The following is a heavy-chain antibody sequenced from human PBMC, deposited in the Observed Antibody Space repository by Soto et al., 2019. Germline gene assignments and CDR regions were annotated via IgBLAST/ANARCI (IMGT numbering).Heavy chain of an antibody. CDR2: ISYSGTT. V-gene: IGHV4-59*01. Sequence: QVQLQESGPGLVKPSETLSLTCTVSGDSISNYHWSWIRQPPGKGLEWIGYISYSGTTNYNPSLKSRVTISVDTSNNQFSLELSSVTAADTAVYYCAGEGGNAARFYYYFGMDVWGQGTTVTVSS. CDR3: AGEGGNAARFYYYFGMDV. D-gene: IGHD6-6*01. CDR1: GDSISNYH. J-gene: IGHJ6*02.